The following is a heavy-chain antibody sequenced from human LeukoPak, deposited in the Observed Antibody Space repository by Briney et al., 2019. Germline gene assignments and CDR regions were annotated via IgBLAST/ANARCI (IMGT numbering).Heavy chain of an antibody. V-gene: IGHV3-11*03. CDR2: ICGSSTST. CDR3: ARRAAGMGGLVDY. J-gene: IGHJ4*02. D-gene: IGHD6-13*01. Sequence: GGSLRPSCAASGFTFSDYFMSWIRQAPGKGLEWVSYICGSSTSTNYADSVKGRFTTSRDNAKNSLFLQMNSLRAEDTAVYYCARRAAGMGGLVDYWGQGTLVTVSS. CDR1: GFTFSDYF.